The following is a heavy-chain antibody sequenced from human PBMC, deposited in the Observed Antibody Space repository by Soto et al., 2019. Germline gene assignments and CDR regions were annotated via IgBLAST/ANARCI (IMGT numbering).Heavy chain of an antibody. CDR2: ISSTSSTK. Sequence: PGGSLRLSCAASGFTFSSHAMNWVRQAPGKGLEWVSFISSTSSTKNYADSVKGRFTISRDNAKNSLYLQMSSLRDEDTAVYYCARRITMVRGPYYYYGLDVWGQGTTVTSP. J-gene: IGHJ6*02. V-gene: IGHV3-48*02. CDR1: GFTFSSHA. D-gene: IGHD3-10*01. CDR3: ARRITMVRGPYYYYGLDV.